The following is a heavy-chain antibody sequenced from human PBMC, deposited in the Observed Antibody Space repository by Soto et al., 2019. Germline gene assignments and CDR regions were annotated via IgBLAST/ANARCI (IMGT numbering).Heavy chain of an antibody. CDR3: ARIAMPARPRWYNWFDP. D-gene: IGHD2-2*01. Sequence: QEQLVQSAAEVKKPGASVKVSCMTSGYTFNDYEINWVRPAPGQGLEWIGWMNPNSGETGYAQRFQGRVTRTTSSALSTAYLELSSLTSDDTAVYYCARIAMPARPRWYNWFDPWGQGTLVTVSS. V-gene: IGHV1-8*02. CDR1: GYTFNDYE. CDR2: MNPNSGET. J-gene: IGHJ5*02.